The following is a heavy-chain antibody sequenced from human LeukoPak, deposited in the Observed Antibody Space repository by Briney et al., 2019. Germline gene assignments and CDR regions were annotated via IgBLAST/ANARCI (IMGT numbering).Heavy chain of an antibody. CDR3: ARKYCSGGSCYYFDS. V-gene: IGHV4-4*07. D-gene: IGHD2-15*01. J-gene: IGHJ4*02. CDR2: IYSSGTT. CDR1: GGSMSNYY. Sequence: SETLSLTCTVSGGSMSNYYWSWIRQPAGKGLEWIGRIYSSGTTNYNPSLKSRVSMSVDPSKSQFSLKLTSVTAADTAVYYCARKYCSGGSCYYFDSWGQGTLVTVSS.